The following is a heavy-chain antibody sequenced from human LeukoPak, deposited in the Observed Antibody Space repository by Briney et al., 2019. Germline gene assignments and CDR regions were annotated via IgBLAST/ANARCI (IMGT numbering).Heavy chain of an antibody. J-gene: IGHJ4*02. CDR3: ARDRGYYDSSGLLALDY. V-gene: IGHV4-30-2*01. D-gene: IGHD3-22*01. CDR2: IYHSGST. Sequence: SETLSLTCTVSGGSISSGGYYWSWIRQPPGKGLEWIGYIYHSGSTYYNPSLKSRVTISVDRSKNQFSLKLSSVTAADTAVYYCARDRGYYDSSGLLALDYWGQGTLVTVSS. CDR1: GGSISSGGYY.